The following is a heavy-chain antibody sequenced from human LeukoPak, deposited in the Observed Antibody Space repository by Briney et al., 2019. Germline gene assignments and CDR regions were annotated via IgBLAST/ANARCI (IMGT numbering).Heavy chain of an antibody. Sequence: SETLSLTCTVSGYSISSGYYWAWIRQPPGKGLEWIGSIYYSGSTYYNPSLKSRVTISVDTSKNQFSLKLSSVTAADPAVYYCARDLRESYSGSYYYYYYYMDVWGKGTTVTVSS. D-gene: IGHD1-26*01. V-gene: IGHV4-38-2*02. CDR1: GYSISSGYY. J-gene: IGHJ6*03. CDR2: IYYSGST. CDR3: ARDLRESYSGSYYYYYYYMDV.